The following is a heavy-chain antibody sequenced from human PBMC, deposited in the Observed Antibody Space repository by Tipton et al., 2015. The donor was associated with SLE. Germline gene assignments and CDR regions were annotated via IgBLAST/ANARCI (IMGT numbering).Heavy chain of an antibody. Sequence: TLSLTCAVYGGSFSGYFWTWIRQPPGKGLEWIGEINHSGSTNYNPSLKRRVTGSVDPSKNQFSLRLSSVTAADTAAYYCARSPGDHGDDVGYFDLWGRGTLVTVPS. CDR3: ARSPGDHGDDVGYFDL. CDR1: GGSFSGYF. D-gene: IGHD4-17*01. CDR2: INHSGST. J-gene: IGHJ2*01. V-gene: IGHV4-34*01.